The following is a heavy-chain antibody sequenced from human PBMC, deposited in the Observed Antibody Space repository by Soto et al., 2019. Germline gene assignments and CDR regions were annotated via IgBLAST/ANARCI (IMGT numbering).Heavy chain of an antibody. V-gene: IGHV2-5*02. CDR2: IYWDDDK. D-gene: IGHD2-15*01. CDR1: GVSLTTSGVG. CDR3: AHRQRTVVVGAPFDL. J-gene: IGHJ4*02. Sequence: QITLRESGPTLVQPTQTLTLTCTLSGVSLTTSGVGVGWIRQPPGNAMEWLELIYWDDDKRFSPSLKSRLAITSDTSKNQVVMTMTDMAPVDTAIYYCAHRQRTVVVGAPFDLWGQGSQVTVSS.